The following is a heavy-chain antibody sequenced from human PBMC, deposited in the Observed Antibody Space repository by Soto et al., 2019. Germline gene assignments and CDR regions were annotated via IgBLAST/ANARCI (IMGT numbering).Heavy chain of an antibody. Sequence: GESLKISCKGSGYSFPSYWISWVRQMPGKGLEWMGRIDPSDSYTNYSPPFQGHVTISADKSISTAYLQCRSLKASDTAMYYCARHFSTGRRGSDYYYGMDVWGQGTTVTVSS. CDR3: ARHFSTGRRGSDYYYGMDV. D-gene: IGHD3-9*01. J-gene: IGHJ6*02. V-gene: IGHV5-10-1*01. CDR1: GYSFPSYW. CDR2: IDPSDSYT.